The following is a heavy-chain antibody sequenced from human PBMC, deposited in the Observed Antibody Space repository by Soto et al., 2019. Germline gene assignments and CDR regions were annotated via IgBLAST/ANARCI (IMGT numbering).Heavy chain of an antibody. J-gene: IGHJ3*02. V-gene: IGHV3-23*01. CDR2: SSGSGDST. Sequence: GGSLRPSCAASGLTFSSYAMTWVRQAPGKGLEWVSGSSGSGDSTYYADSVKGRFTISRDNSKNTLYLQMNSLRAEDTAVYYCAKDAYYDSSSAFDIWGQGTMVTVSS. D-gene: IGHD3-22*01. CDR3: AKDAYYDSSSAFDI. CDR1: GLTFSSYA.